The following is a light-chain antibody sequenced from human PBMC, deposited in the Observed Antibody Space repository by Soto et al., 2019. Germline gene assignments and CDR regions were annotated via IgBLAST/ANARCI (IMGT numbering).Light chain of an antibody. CDR2: GAS. V-gene: IGKV3D-7*01. CDR3: QQDYNLPPWT. CDR1: QSVSSSY. J-gene: IGKJ1*01. Sequence: EIVMTQSPATLSLSPGERATLSCRASQSVSSSYLSWYQQKPGQAPRLLIYGASTSATGIPARFSGSGSGKAVTLTISSLQPEDFAVYYCQQDYNLPPWTFGQGTKVEIK.